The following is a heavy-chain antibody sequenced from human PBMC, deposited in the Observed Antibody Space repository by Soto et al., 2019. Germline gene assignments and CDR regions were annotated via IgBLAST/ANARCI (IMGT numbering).Heavy chain of an antibody. D-gene: IGHD1-26*01. CDR2: ISYDGRDK. Sequence: QVQLVESGGGVVQPGRSLRLSCAASGFTFSSYAMHWVRQAPGTGLEGVAVISYDGRDKYYPDSVKGRFTISRDNSKNTLYLQMNSLRAEDTAVYYCARSAGGSYPQYDYWGQGTLVTVSS. CDR1: GFTFSSYA. V-gene: IGHV3-30*04. CDR3: ARSAGGSYPQYDY. J-gene: IGHJ4*02.